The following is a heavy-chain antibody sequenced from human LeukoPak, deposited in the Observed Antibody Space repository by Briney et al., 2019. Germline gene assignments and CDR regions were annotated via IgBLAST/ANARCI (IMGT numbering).Heavy chain of an antibody. CDR1: GYSISSGYY. CDR3: ARGRAVAGTRGSVGSDY. CDR2: IYHSGST. V-gene: IGHV4-38-2*01. D-gene: IGHD6-19*01. Sequence: SETLSLTCAVSGYSISSGYYWGWIRQPPGKGLEWIGSIYHSGSTYYNPSLKSRVTISVDTSKNQFSLKLSSVTAADTAVYYCARGRAVAGTRGSVGSDYWGQGTLVTVSS. J-gene: IGHJ4*02.